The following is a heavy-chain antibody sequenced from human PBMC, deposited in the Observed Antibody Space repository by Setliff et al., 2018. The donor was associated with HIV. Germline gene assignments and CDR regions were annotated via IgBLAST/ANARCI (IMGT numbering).Heavy chain of an antibody. CDR3: ARVPTSSWYVTTQRTKEYFHH. CDR1: GGSISSHY. Sequence: SETLSLTCTVSGGSISSHYWSWIRQPPGKGLEWIGSIYYSGNTYYNPSLKSRVTISTDTSRNQFSLRLSSVTAADTAIYYCARVPTSSWYVTTQRTKEYFHHWGQGTLVTV. J-gene: IGHJ1*01. D-gene: IGHD6-13*01. V-gene: IGHV4-59*11. CDR2: IYYSGNT.